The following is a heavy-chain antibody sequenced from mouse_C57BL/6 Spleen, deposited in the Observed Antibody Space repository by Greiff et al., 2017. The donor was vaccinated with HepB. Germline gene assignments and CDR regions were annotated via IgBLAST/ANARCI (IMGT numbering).Heavy chain of an antibody. J-gene: IGHJ2*01. Sequence: LQQPGAELVMPGASVKLSCKASGYTFTSYWMHWVKQRPGQGLEWIGEIDPSDSYTNYNQKFKGKSTLTVDKSSSTAYMQLSSLTSEDSAVYYCARDGNYDYWGQGTTLTVSS. CDR1: GYTFTSYW. CDR2: IDPSDSYT. D-gene: IGHD2-1*01. V-gene: IGHV1-69*01. CDR3: ARDGNYDY.